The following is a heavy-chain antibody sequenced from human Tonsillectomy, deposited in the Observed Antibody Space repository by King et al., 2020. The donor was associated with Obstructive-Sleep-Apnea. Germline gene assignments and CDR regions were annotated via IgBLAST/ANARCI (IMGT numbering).Heavy chain of an antibody. CDR2: IYYSGST. CDR3: AGSKVGIVGATNWFDP. D-gene: IGHD1-26*01. CDR1: GGSISSSSYY. J-gene: IGHJ5*02. Sequence: QLQESGPGLVKPSETLSLTCTVSGGSISSSSYYWGWIRQPPGKGLEWIGSIYYSGSTYYNPSLKSRVTISVDTSKNQFSLKLSSVTAADTAVYYCAGSKVGIVGATNWFDPWGQGTLVTVSS. V-gene: IGHV4-39*07.